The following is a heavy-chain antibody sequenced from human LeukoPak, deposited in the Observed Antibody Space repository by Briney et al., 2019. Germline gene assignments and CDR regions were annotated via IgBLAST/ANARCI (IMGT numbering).Heavy chain of an antibody. J-gene: IGHJ5*02. V-gene: IGHV1-18*01. Sequence: ASVKVSCKASGYTFTSYGISWVRQAPGQGLEWMGWISAYNGNTNYAQKLQGRVTMTTDTSTSTAYMELRSLRSDDTAVYYCARGTLRYFDWLFLGSWFDPWGQGTLVTVSS. CDR1: GYTFTSYG. CDR3: ARGTLRYFDWLFLGSWFDP. D-gene: IGHD3-9*01. CDR2: ISAYNGNT.